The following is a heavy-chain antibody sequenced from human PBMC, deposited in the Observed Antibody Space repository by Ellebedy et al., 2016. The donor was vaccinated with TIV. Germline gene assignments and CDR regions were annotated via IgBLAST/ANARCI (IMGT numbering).Heavy chain of an antibody. CDR3: ARAGSGGWEAYFDL. CDR2: INQGGSET. Sequence: GESLKISCAASGFTSSRIWMAWVRQAPGKGLEWVATINQGGSETYYVDSVKGRFTISRDNAKNTLYLQMNSLRAEDTAVYYCARAGSGGWEAYFDLWGRGTLVTVSS. CDR1: GFTSSRIW. D-gene: IGHD6-19*01. V-gene: IGHV3-7*01. J-gene: IGHJ2*01.